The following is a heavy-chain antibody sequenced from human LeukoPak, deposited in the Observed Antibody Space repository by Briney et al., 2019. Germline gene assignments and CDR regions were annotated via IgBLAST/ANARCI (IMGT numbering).Heavy chain of an antibody. Sequence: PGGSLRLSCAASGFPFRNYAMNWVRQAPGKGLEWVSSISSGSSYIFYADSVKGRFTISRDNAKNSLYLQMNSLRAEDTAVYCCARDNVGGSCYDYWGQGTLVTVSS. CDR1: GFPFRNYA. J-gene: IGHJ4*02. CDR3: ARDNVGGSCYDY. CDR2: ISSGSSYI. V-gene: IGHV3-21*01. D-gene: IGHD2-15*01.